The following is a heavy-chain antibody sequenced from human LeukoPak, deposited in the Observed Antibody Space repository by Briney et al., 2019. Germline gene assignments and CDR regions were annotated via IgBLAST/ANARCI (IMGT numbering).Heavy chain of an antibody. Sequence: SETLSLTCAVSGYSISSGYYWGWIRQPPGKGLEWIGSIYHSGSTYYNPSLKSRVTISVDTSKNQFSLKLSSVTAADTAVYYCATDPRNYYYMDVWGKGTTVTVSS. J-gene: IGHJ6*03. V-gene: IGHV4-38-2*02. CDR3: ATDPRNYYYMDV. CDR2: IYHSGST. CDR1: GYSISSGYY.